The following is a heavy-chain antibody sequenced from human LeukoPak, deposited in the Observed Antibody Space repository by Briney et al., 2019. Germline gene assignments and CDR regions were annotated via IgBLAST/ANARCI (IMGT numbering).Heavy chain of an antibody. CDR2: ISGSGDST. CDR1: GFTFSSYA. CDR3: AKAPPGLYYFDY. J-gene: IGHJ4*02. D-gene: IGHD3-16*01. Sequence: HSGGSLRLSCAASGFTFSSYAMSWVRQAPGKGLEWVSAISGSGDSTYYADSVRGRFTISRDNSKNTLYLQMNSLRAEDTAVYHCAKAPPGLYYFDYWGQGTLVTVSS. V-gene: IGHV3-23*01.